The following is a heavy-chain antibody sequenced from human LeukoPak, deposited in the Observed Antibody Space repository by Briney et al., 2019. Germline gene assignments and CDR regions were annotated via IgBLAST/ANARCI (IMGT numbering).Heavy chain of an antibody. CDR2: IGTAGDT. V-gene: IGHV3-13*01. Sequence: GGSLRLSCAASGFTFSSYDMHWVRQATGKGLEWVSAIGTAGDTYYPGSVKGRFTISRENAKNSLYLQMNSLRAGDTAVYYCARAVAVAGRLLYPDYWGQGTLVTVSS. D-gene: IGHD6-19*01. CDR1: GFTFSSYD. CDR3: ARAVAVAGRLLYPDY. J-gene: IGHJ4*02.